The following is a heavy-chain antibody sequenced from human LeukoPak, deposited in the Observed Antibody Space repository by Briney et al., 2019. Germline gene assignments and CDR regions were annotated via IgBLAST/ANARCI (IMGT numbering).Heavy chain of an antibody. CDR3: AKGDYGDY. Sequence: GGSLRLSCAASAFTFSSYAMSCVRHPPGKGLQWLSAISGSGGSTYYPHSVKGRFTISRDNAKNALYLQMNSLRAEDTAVYYCAKGDYGDYWGQGTLVTVSS. CDR2: ISGSGGST. J-gene: IGHJ4*02. V-gene: IGHV3-23*01. CDR1: AFTFSSYA.